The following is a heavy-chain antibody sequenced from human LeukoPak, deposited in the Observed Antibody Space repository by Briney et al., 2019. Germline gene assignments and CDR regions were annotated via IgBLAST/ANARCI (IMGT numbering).Heavy chain of an antibody. CDR2: INHSGST. D-gene: IGHD3-16*01. J-gene: IGHJ5*02. CDR1: GGSLSGYF. V-gene: IGHV4-34*01. Sequence: SETLSLTCAVYGGSLSGYFWSWIRQPPGKGLEWIGEINHSGSTSHNPSLKSRVTISVDTSKNQFSPKLNSVTAADTAVYYCARHYGPWGQGTLVTVSS. CDR3: ARHYGP.